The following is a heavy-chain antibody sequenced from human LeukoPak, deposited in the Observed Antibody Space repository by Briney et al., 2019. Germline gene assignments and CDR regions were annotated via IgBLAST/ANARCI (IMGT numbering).Heavy chain of an antibody. V-gene: IGHV3-7*01. CDR3: ARDPSGWKNAFDI. J-gene: IGHJ3*02. CDR1: GFSFSTYW. Sequence: GGSLRLSCAASGFSFSTYWMSWVRQAPGKGLEWLANIKQDGSQKYYVDSVKDRFTISRDNAKNSLYLQMNSLRAEDTAVYYCARDPSGWKNAFDIWGQGTMVTVSS. D-gene: IGHD6-19*01. CDR2: IKQDGSQK.